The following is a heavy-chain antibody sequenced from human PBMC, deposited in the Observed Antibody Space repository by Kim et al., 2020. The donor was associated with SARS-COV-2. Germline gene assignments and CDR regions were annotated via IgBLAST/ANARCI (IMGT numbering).Heavy chain of an antibody. CDR1: GDSLSSNTVA. J-gene: IGHJ4*02. Sequence: SQTLSLTCVISGDSLSSNTVAWSWIRQSPSSGLEWLGRTYYRSKWSSDYAVSVKSRIIINADPSKNQFSLHLNSATPDDTATYYCVRYSGWYYFDYWGQG. V-gene: IGHV6-1*01. D-gene: IGHD6-19*01. CDR3: VRYSGWYYFDY. CDR2: TYYRSKWSS.